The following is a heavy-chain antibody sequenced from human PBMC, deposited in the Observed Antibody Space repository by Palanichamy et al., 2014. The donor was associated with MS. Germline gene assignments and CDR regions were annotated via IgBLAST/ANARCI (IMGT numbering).Heavy chain of an antibody. CDR1: GFSLSTSGVG. D-gene: IGHD6-6*01. CDR3: NLVHYYYGMDV. CDR2: IYWNDDK. V-gene: IGHV2-5*01. J-gene: IGHJ6*02. Sequence: QITLKESGPTLVKPTQTLTLTCTFSGFSLSTSGVGVGWIRQPPGKALEWLALIYWNDDKRYSPSPKSRLTITKDTSKNQVVLTMTNMDPVDTATYYCNLVHYYYGMDVWGQGTTVTVSS.